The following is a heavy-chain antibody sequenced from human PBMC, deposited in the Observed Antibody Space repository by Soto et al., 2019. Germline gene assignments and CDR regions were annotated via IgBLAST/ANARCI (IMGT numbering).Heavy chain of an antibody. CDR2: ISYDGGNK. V-gene: IGHV3-30*03. Sequence: LRLSCVASGFSFSTYGMHWARQAPGKGLEWVAVISYDGGNKYYADSVKGRFTISRDNVQNSLYLQMHSLRAEDTAVYYCARERGSGWTFDYWGQGTLVTVSS. D-gene: IGHD6-19*01. J-gene: IGHJ4*02. CDR3: ARERGSGWTFDY. CDR1: GFSFSTYG.